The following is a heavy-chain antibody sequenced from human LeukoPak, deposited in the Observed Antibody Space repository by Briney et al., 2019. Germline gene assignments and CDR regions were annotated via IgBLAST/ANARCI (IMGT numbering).Heavy chain of an antibody. D-gene: IGHD6-13*01. J-gene: IGHJ4*02. CDR3: ARVSSPLAFDY. Sequence: XGGSFXXYYWSWIRQPPGKGLEWIGEINHSGSTNYNPSLKSRVTISVDTSKNQFSLRLSSVTAADTAMYYCARVSSPLAFDYWGQGTLVTVSS. V-gene: IGHV4-34*01. CDR1: GGSFXXYY. CDR2: INHSGST.